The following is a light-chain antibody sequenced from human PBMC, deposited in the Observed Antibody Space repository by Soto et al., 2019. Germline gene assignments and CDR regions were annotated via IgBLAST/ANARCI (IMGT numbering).Light chain of an antibody. V-gene: IGKV1-39*01. J-gene: IGKJ1*01. Sequence: DTQMTQSPSSLSASVGDRVTITCRASQNVSSYVNWYQQKSGKAPILLIYETPTLQSGVPPRFSGDGYGTDFTLSISSLHPEDFATYYCQQTFSTPRTFGQGTTVES. CDR3: QQTFSTPRT. CDR2: ETP. CDR1: QNVSSY.